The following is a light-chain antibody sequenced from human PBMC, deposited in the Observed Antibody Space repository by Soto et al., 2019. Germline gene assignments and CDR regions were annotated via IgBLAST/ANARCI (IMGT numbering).Light chain of an antibody. CDR3: QHYGSSPT. CDR1: QSVSSSY. CDR2: GAS. J-gene: IGKJ4*01. V-gene: IGKV3-20*01. Sequence: ELVLTQSPGTLSLSPGERATLSCRASQSVSSSYLAWYQQKPGQAPRLLIYGASSRATGIPDRFSGSGSGTDFTLTISRLEPEDFAVYYCQHYGSSPTFGGGTKVEIK.